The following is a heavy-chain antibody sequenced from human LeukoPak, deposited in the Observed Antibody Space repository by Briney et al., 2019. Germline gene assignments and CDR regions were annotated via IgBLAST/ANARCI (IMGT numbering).Heavy chain of an antibody. V-gene: IGHV4-4*02. CDR3: WRAGAGLYFDL. J-gene: IGHJ2*01. Sequence: GSLRLSCAASGFTFSSYGMSWVRQPPGKGLEWVGHIFHSGSAYYNPSLNSRVTISLDTSKNQSSLKLNSVTAADTAIYYCWRAGAGLYFDLWGRGTLVTVSS. CDR1: GFTFSSYG. CDR2: IFHSGSA.